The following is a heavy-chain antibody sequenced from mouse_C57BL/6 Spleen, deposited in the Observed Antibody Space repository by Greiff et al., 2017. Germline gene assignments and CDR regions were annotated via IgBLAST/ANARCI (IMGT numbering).Heavy chain of an antibody. Sequence: VQLQQPGPELVKPGASVKLSCKASGYTFTSYCMHWVKQRPGQGLEWIGMINPNSGSTNYNEMFKSKATLTVNKSSSTAYMQLSSLTSEDSALYCCAMEYDSSSSVFDYGGQGTFVTVSS. J-gene: IGHJ2*02. V-gene: IGHV1-64*01. CDR1: GYTFTSYC. CDR2: INPNSGST. CDR3: AMEYDSSSSVFDY. D-gene: IGHD1-1*01.